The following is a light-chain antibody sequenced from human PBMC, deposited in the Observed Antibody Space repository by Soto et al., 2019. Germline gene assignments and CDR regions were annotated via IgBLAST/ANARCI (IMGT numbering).Light chain of an antibody. V-gene: IGKV3-15*01. Sequence: EILMTQSPSTVSASPGERATLSFRASQGVSSNLSWYQQNPGQARRLLIYGASTCATGVPARFSGSGSGTEFTPTISSLQSEDFAVYYCQQYNNWPWTFGQGTKVDIK. CDR2: GAS. CDR3: QQYNNWPWT. J-gene: IGKJ1*01. CDR1: QGVSSN.